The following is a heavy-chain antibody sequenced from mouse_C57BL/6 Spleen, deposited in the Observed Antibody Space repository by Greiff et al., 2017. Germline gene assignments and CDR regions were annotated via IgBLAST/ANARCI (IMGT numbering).Heavy chain of an antibody. J-gene: IGHJ4*01. CDR3: VRKGNFYAMDY. V-gene: IGHV10-1*01. Sequence: EAGGGLVQPKGSLKLSCAASGFSFNTYAMNWVRQAPGKGLEWVARIRSKSNNYATYYADSVKDRFTISRDDSESMLYLQMNNLKTEDTAMDYCVRKGNFYAMDYWGQGTSVTVSS. CDR2: IRSKSNNYAT. CDR1: GFSFNTYA. D-gene: IGHD2-1*01.